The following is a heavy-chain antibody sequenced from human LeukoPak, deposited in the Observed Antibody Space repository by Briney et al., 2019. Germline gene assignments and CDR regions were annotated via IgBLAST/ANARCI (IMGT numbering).Heavy chain of an antibody. CDR1: GFTFSSYA. Sequence: GGSLRLSCASSGFTFSSYAMSWVRRAPGKGLEWVSAISGSGGSTYYADSVKGRFTISRDNSKNTPYLQMNSLRAEDTAVYYCAKGHANFGGIVVVIIDVVGAFDIWGQGTTVTVSS. CDR2: ISGSGGST. V-gene: IGHV3-23*01. CDR3: AKGHANFGGIVVVIIDVVGAFDI. D-gene: IGHD3-22*01. J-gene: IGHJ3*02.